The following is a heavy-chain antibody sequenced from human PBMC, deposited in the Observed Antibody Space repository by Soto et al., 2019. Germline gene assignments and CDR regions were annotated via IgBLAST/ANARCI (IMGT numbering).Heavy chain of an antibody. CDR2: IYYSGST. CDR1: GGSISSGGYY. CDR3: ARARDYYDSSGYYPWAFDY. J-gene: IGHJ4*02. V-gene: IGHV4-31*03. Sequence: QVQLQESGPGLVKPSQTLSLTCTVSGGSISSGGYYWSWIRQHPGKGLEWIGYIYYSGSTYYNPSLKRRVTISVDTSKNQFSLKLSSVTAADTAVYYCARARDYYDSSGYYPWAFDYWGQGTLVTVSS. D-gene: IGHD3-22*01.